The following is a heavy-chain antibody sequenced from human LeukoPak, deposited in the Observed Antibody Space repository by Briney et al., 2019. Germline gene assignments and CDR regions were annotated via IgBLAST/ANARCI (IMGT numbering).Heavy chain of an antibody. CDR2: MNPNSGNA. D-gene: IGHD3-10*01. V-gene: IGHV1-8*03. CDR3: ARRVGRGWFDP. CDR1: GGTFSSYA. Sequence: ASVKVSCKASGGTFSSYAISWVRQAPGQGLEWMGWMNPNSGNAGYAQKFQGRVTITRNTSISTAYMELSSLRSEDTAVYYCARRVGRGWFDPWGQGTLVTVSS. J-gene: IGHJ5*02.